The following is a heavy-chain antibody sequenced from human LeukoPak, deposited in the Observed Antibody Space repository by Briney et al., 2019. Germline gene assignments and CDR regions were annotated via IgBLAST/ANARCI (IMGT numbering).Heavy chain of an antibody. V-gene: IGHV4-38-2*01. CDR3: ARGPPRHRYYYDSSGYYYPY. J-gene: IGHJ4*02. D-gene: IGHD3-22*01. CDR2: IYHGGTT. CDR1: GSSISSGYY. Sequence: SETLSLTCAVSGSSISSGYYWGWIRQPPGKGLEWIGSIYHGGTTYYNPSLKSRVTISVDTSKNQFSLKLSSVTAADTAVYYCARGPPRHRYYYDSSGYYYPYWGQGTLVTVSS.